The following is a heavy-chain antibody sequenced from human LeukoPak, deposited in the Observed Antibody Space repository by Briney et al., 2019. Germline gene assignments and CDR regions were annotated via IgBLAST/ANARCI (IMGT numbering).Heavy chain of an antibody. CDR3: AKDGGTHFDH. Sequence: GSLRLSCAASGFTFSSYWVSWVRPAPGKGRGWVSYISSSGTTISYAQSVKGRFTITRDNAQNSLTLHMNTLRADDTAVYYCAKDGGTHFDHWGQGTLVTVSS. CDR1: GFTFSSYW. V-gene: IGHV3-48*01. J-gene: IGHJ4*02. D-gene: IGHD1-26*01. CDR2: ISSSGTTI.